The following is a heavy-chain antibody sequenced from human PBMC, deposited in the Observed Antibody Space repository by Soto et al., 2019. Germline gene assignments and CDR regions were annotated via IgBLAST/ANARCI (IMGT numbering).Heavy chain of an antibody. J-gene: IGHJ6*02. V-gene: IGHV3-30*18. CDR2: ISYDGSTE. CDR3: TKDDGYNDSTYYHYFGMDV. Sequence: SLRLSCAASGFTFSGYYMHWVRQAPGKGLEWVAVISYDGSTEYYADSVKGRFTISRDNSANRLFLQMNSLRPEDTAVYYCTKDDGYNDSTYYHYFGMDVWGLGTTVTVSS. CDR1: GFTFSGYY. D-gene: IGHD5-12*01.